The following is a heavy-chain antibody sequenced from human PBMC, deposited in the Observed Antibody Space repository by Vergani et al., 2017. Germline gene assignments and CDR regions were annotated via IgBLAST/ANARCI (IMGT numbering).Heavy chain of an antibody. J-gene: IGHJ4*02. D-gene: IGHD1-1*01. V-gene: IGHV5-51*01. Sequence: EVQLVQSGAEVKKPGESLKISCKGSGYTFTTYWIGWVRQMPGKGLEWMGIIYPADSDTRYSPSFQGQVTISADKSISTAFLQWDSLKASDTALYYCARHTTYTDSWGQGTLVTVSS. CDR3: ARHTTYTDS. CDR2: IYPADSDT. CDR1: GYTFTTYW.